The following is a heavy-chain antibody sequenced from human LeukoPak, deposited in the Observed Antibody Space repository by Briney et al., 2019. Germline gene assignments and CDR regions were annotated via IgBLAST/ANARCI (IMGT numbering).Heavy chain of an antibody. CDR3: AREREYCSSTSCYYFDY. CDR1: GYTFTGYY. CDR2: IIPIFGTA. Sequence: SVKVSCKASGYTFTGYYMHWVRQAPGQGLEWMGGIIPIFGTANYAQKFQGRVTITADESTSTAYMELSSLRSEDTAVYYCAREREYCSSTSCYYFDYWGQGTLVTVSS. J-gene: IGHJ4*02. D-gene: IGHD2-2*01. V-gene: IGHV1-69*13.